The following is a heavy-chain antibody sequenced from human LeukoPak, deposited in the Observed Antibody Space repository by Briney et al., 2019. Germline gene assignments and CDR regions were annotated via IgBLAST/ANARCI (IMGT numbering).Heavy chain of an antibody. CDR3: ARVGVERHSDY. V-gene: IGHV3-30*04. D-gene: IGHD1-1*01. CDR2: ISYDGSNK. CDR1: GFTFSSYA. J-gene: IGHJ4*02. Sequence: GRSLRLSCAASGFTFSSYAMHWVRQAPGKGLERVAVISYDGSNKYYADSVKGRFTISRDNSKNTLYLQMNSLRAEDTAVYYCARVGVERHSDYWGQGTLVTVSS.